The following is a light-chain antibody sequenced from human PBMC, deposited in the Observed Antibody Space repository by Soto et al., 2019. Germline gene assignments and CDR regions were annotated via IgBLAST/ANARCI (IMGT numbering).Light chain of an antibody. J-gene: IGKJ1*01. CDR2: GAS. CDR1: ASVIRN. V-gene: IGKV3-15*01. Sequence: EIVMTQSPATLSVSPGERSTLSFMASASVIRNLAWFQQKPGQAPRLLIYGASTRAPGVPDRFSGSGSGTEFTLTISSLQSEDFGLYYFQQYHYWPRLFGQGTKVDI. CDR3: QQYHYWPRL.